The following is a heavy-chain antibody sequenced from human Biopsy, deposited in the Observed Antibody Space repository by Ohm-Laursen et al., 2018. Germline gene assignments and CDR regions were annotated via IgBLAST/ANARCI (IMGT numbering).Heavy chain of an antibody. CDR2: IYGGGSPV. V-gene: IGHV3-11*01. CDR3: ATTRSFDN. CDR1: GFSFSDYY. D-gene: IGHD5-24*01. Sequence: SLRLSCSASGFSFSDYYMIWIRQAPGKGMEWISYIYGGGSPVYYADSVKGRFTISRDNANKSLYLQMNSLRAEDTAVYYCATTRSFDNWGQGTLVTVSS. J-gene: IGHJ5*02.